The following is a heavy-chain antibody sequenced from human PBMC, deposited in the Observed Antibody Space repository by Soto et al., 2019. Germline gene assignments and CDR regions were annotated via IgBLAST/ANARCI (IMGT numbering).Heavy chain of an antibody. CDR1: GFSFSNYG. D-gene: IGHD1-20*01. CDR2: IWYDGSNK. CDR3: ARNYNWYQDF. Sequence: GGSLRLSCAASGFSFSNYGMHWVRQAPGKGLEWVGIIWYDGSNKYYADSVKGRFTISRDNSNNTLYLQMNSLRAEDTAVYYCARNYNWYQDFWGQGTLVTVSS. V-gene: IGHV3-33*01. J-gene: IGHJ4*02.